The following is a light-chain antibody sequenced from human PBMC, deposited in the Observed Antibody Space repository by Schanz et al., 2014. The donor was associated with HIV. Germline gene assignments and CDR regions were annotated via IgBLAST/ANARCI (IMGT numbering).Light chain of an antibody. Sequence: DIVMTQYPESLAVSLGERASINCKSSQSVLYSSNNKNYLAWYQQKPRQPPKLLIYWASTRESGVPERFTGSGSGTHFTLTISSLQAEDVAIYYCQQYYTPLWTFGQGTKVEI. CDR2: WAS. V-gene: IGKV4-1*01. CDR3: QQYYTPLWT. CDR1: QSVLYSSNNKNY. J-gene: IGKJ1*01.